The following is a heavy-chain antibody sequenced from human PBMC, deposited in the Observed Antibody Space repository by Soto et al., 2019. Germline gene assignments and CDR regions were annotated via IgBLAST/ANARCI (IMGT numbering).Heavy chain of an antibody. D-gene: IGHD3-10*01. CDR1: GGSFSGYY. Sequence: SSDTLSLTCAVYGGSFSGYYWSWIRQPPGKGLEWIGEINHSGSTNYNPSLKSRVTISVDTSKNQFSLKLSSVTAADTAVYYCARGLATMVRGVINRNYYMDVWGKGTTVT. V-gene: IGHV4-34*01. J-gene: IGHJ6*03. CDR2: INHSGST. CDR3: ARGLATMVRGVINRNYYMDV.